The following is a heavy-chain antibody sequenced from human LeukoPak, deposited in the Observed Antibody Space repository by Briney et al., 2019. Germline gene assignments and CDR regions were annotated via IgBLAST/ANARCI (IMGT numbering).Heavy chain of an antibody. CDR3: ARDSSYSGYDINHHDY. CDR1: RDSVSSNSAA. V-gene: IGHV6-1*01. D-gene: IGHD5-12*01. CDR2: TYYRSKWYN. J-gene: IGHJ4*02. Sequence: RSQTLSLTCAISRDSVSSNSAAWNWIRQSPSRGLEWLGRTYYRSKWYNNYAVSVKSRITINPDTSKNQFSLQLNSVTPEDTAVYYCARDSSYSGYDINHHDYWGQGTLVSVSS.